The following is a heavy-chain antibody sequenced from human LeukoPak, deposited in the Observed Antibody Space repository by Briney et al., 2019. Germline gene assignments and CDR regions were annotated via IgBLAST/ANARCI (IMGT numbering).Heavy chain of an antibody. CDR2: TYYRGSS. CDR1: GGSISSGSYY. CDR3: ARGGIQLPDY. D-gene: IGHD1-26*01. J-gene: IGHJ4*02. V-gene: IGHV4-61*01. Sequence: SETLSLTCTVSGGSISSGSYYWSWIRQSPGMGLEWLGCTYYRGSSNYSPSLKSRVTISLDTFRNQFFLRLSSVTAADTAVYYCARGGIQLPDYWGQGTLVSVSS.